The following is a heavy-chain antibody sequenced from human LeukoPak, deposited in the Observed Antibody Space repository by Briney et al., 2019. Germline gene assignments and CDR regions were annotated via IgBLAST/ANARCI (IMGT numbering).Heavy chain of an antibody. J-gene: IGHJ4*02. CDR2: IYYSGST. Sequence: SETLSLTCTVSGDSISSGGYYWSWIRQHPGKGLEWIGYIYYSGSTYYNPSLKSRVIISLDTSKNQFSLKLSSVTAADTAVYYCARRSYYYGSGIRKTLDYWGQGTLVTVSS. D-gene: IGHD3-10*01. V-gene: IGHV4-31*03. CDR3: ARRSYYYGSGIRKTLDY. CDR1: GDSISSGGYY.